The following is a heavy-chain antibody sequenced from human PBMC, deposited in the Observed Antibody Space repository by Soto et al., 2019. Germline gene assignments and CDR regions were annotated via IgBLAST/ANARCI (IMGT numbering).Heavy chain of an antibody. CDR1: GGTFSSYT. Sequence: QVQLVQSGAEVKKPGSSVKVSCKASGGTFSSYTISWVRQAPGQGLEWMGRIIPILGIANYAQKFQGRVTITADKPTSTAYMELSSLRSEDTAVYYCARGAVYYYDSSGYSYGPDHDPIFDYWGQGTLVTVSS. J-gene: IGHJ4*02. CDR3: ARGAVYYYDSSGYSYGPDHDPIFDY. CDR2: IIPILGIA. D-gene: IGHD3-22*01. V-gene: IGHV1-69*02.